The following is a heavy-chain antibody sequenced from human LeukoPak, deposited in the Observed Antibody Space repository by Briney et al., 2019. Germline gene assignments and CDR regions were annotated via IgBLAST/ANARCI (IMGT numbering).Heavy chain of an antibody. Sequence: GGSLRLSCAASGFRFSSYWMRWVRQGPGKGLEWVANIKQDGSEKYYVDSVKGRFTISRDNAKNSLYLQMNSLRAEDTAVYYCARGRRGYSYGQAFDYWGQGTLVTVSS. CDR2: IKQDGSEK. CDR3: ARGRRGYSYGQAFDY. J-gene: IGHJ4*02. V-gene: IGHV3-7*01. D-gene: IGHD5-18*01. CDR1: GFRFSSYW.